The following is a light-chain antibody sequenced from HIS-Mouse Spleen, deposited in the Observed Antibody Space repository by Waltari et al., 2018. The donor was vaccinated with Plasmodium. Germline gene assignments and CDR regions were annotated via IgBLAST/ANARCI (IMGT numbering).Light chain of an antibody. CDR3: QQFNSYPLT. V-gene: IGKV1-13*02. CDR2: DAS. Sequence: AIQLTQSPSSLSASVGDRVAITCRASQGISSALAWYQQKPGEAPKLLIYDASRLESGVPSRFRGSGSGTDFTLTLSSLQPEDSAAYYCQQFNSYPLTFGGGTKVAIK. J-gene: IGKJ4*01. CDR1: QGISSA.